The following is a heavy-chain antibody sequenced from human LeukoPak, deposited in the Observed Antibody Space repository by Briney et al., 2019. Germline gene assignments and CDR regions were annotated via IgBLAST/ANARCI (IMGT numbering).Heavy chain of an antibody. Sequence: GGSLRLSCAASGFTFSSYSMNWVRQAPGKGLEWVSSTSSSSSYIYYADSVKGRFTISRDNAKNSLYLQMNSLRAEDTAVYYCARVGDSSSWHPWGQGTLVTVSS. D-gene: IGHD6-13*01. CDR2: TSSSSSYI. CDR1: GFTFSSYS. J-gene: IGHJ5*02. V-gene: IGHV3-21*01. CDR3: ARVGDSSSWHP.